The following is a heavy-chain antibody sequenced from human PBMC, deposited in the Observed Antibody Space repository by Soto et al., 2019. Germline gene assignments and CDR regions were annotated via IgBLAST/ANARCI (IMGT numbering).Heavy chain of an antibody. Sequence: GGSLRLSCTASGFTFGDYAMSWFRQAPGKGLEWVGFIRSKAYGGTTEYAASVKGRFTISRDDSKSIAYLQMNSLKTEDTAVYYCTRVRYHIVATIGGFDYWGQGTLVTVSS. CDR2: IRSKAYGGTT. CDR1: GFTFGDYA. D-gene: IGHD5-12*01. CDR3: TRVRYHIVATIGGFDY. V-gene: IGHV3-49*03. J-gene: IGHJ4*02.